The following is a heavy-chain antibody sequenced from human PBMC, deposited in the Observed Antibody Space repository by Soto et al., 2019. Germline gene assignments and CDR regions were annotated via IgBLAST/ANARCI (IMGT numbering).Heavy chain of an antibody. CDR2: INPNSGGT. CDR1: GYTFTGYY. V-gene: IGHV1-2*02. CDR3: ARGKATDYYGSGTQLN. D-gene: IGHD3-10*01. J-gene: IGHJ4*02. Sequence: ASVKVSCKASGYTFTGYYMHWVRQAPGQGLEWMRWINPNSGGTNYAQKFQGRVTMTRDTSISTAYMELSRLRSDDTAVYYCARGKATDYYGSGTQLNWGQGTLVTVSS.